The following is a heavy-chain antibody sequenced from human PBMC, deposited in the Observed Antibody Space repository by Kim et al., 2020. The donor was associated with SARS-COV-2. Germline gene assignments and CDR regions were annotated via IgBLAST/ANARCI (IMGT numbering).Heavy chain of an antibody. D-gene: IGHD2-2*01. J-gene: IGHJ6*02. CDR1: GYTFTDYY. V-gene: IGHV1-2*06. Sequence: ASVKVSCQASGYTFTDYYLHWLRQAPGQGLEWMGRINPDRGGIDYAQKVQGRVTMTRDTSISTAYMELSSLRSDDTAVYYCTRDADVGMTTSFNVWGQGTTVTVSS. CDR3: TRDADVGMTTSFNV. CDR2: INPDRGGI.